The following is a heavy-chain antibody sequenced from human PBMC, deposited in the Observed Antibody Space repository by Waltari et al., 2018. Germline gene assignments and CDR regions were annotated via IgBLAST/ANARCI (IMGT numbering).Heavy chain of an antibody. D-gene: IGHD6-19*01. CDR3: ARAQPPSGWPFDY. J-gene: IGHJ4*02. Sequence: QVQLQQWGAGLLKPSETLSLTCAVYGGSFSGYYWSWIRQPPGKGLEWIGEINHSGSTNYNPSLKRRVTISVDTSKNQFSLKLSSVTAADTAVYYCARAQPPSGWPFDYWGQGTLVTVSS. V-gene: IGHV4-34*01. CDR1: GGSFSGYY. CDR2: INHSGST.